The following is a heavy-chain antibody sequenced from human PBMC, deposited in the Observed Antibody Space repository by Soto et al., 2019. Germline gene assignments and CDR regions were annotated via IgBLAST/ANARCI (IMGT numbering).Heavy chain of an antibody. D-gene: IGHD2-2*01. V-gene: IGHV1-2*02. Sequence: ASVKVSCKASGYTFTGYYMHWLRQAPGQGLEWVGFFNPASTGTTHAQKFQGRVTMTKDTSASTAYLELSSLSSDDTAVYYCAYSRTFMPYYYGMDVWGQGTTVTVSS. J-gene: IGHJ6*02. CDR1: GYTFTGYY. CDR2: FNPASTGT. CDR3: AYSRTFMPYYYGMDV.